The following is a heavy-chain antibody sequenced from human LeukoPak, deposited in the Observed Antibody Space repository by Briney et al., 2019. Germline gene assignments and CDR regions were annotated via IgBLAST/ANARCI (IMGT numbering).Heavy chain of an antibody. V-gene: IGHV1-69*06. Sequence: EASVKVSCKVSGGTFNTYAISWVRQAPGQGLEWMGGIIPVFGTPDYAQKFQDRATITADRSTKTVYMELSSLQAEDTAFYYCARNWGLQYPPHYFFDYWGQGTLVTVSS. CDR3: ARNWGLQYPPHYFFDY. D-gene: IGHD3-16*01. J-gene: IGHJ4*02. CDR2: IIPVFGTP. CDR1: GGTFNTYA.